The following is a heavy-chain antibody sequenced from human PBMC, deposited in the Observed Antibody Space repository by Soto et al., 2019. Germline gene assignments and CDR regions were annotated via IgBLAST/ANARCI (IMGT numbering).Heavy chain of an antibody. CDR2: IYYGGST. J-gene: IGHJ4*02. CDR1: GDSISSSGYY. V-gene: IGHV4-31*03. CDR3: ASAVTGPYYFDY. D-gene: IGHD6-19*01. Sequence: QVKLQESGPGLVKPSQTLSLICTVSGDSISSSGYYWSWIRQLPGKDLEYIGYIYYGGSTYYNPSLKGRVTISVDTSKNQFSLRLNSVTAADTAVYYCASAVTGPYYFDYWGQGTLVTVSS.